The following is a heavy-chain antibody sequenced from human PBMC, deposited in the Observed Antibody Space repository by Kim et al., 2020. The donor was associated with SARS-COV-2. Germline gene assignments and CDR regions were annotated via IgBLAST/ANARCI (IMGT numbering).Heavy chain of an antibody. D-gene: IGHD6-13*01. CDR3: ARDSEISSSWYYFDY. Sequence: GGSLRLSCAASGFTVSSNYMSWVRQAPGKGLEWVSVIYSGGSTYYADSVKGRFTISRDNSKNTLYLQMNSLRAEDTAVYYCARDSEISSSWYYFDYWGQGTLVTVSS. CDR2: IYSGGST. V-gene: IGHV3-53*01. CDR1: GFTVSSNY. J-gene: IGHJ4*02.